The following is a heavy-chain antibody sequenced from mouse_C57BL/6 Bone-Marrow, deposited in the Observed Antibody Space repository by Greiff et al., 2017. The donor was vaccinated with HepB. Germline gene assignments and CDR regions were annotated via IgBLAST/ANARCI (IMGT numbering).Heavy chain of an antibody. CDR1: GFTFSDFY. CDR3: ARDADYGNPYYYAMDY. J-gene: IGHJ4*01. D-gene: IGHD2-1*01. V-gene: IGHV7-1*01. CDR2: SRNKANDYTT. Sequence: EVKLMESGGGLVQSGRSLRLSCATSGFTFSDFYMEWVRQAPGKGLEWIAASRNKANDYTTEYSASVKGRFIVSRDTSQSILYLQMNALRAEDTAIYYCARDADYGNPYYYAMDYWGQGTSVTVSS.